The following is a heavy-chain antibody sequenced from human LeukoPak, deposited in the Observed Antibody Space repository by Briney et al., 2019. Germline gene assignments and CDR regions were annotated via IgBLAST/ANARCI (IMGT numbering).Heavy chain of an antibody. D-gene: IGHD5-18*01. CDR1: GVTFSSYG. CDR2: ISYDGSNK. CDR3: AKHRGYSYGSLGMDV. Sequence: GRSLRLSCAASGVTFSSYGMHWVRQAPGKGLEWEAVISYDGSNKYYADSMKGRFTIPRDNSRNTLYLQMNSLRAEDTAVYYCAKHRGYSYGSLGMDVWGQGTTVTVSS. J-gene: IGHJ6*02. V-gene: IGHV3-30*18.